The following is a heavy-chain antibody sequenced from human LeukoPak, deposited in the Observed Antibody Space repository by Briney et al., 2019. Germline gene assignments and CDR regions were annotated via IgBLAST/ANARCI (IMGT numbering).Heavy chain of an antibody. CDR1: GYTFTSYG. V-gene: IGHV1-18*01. CDR2: TSANNGNT. CDR3: ARDQLALSGSDY. J-gene: IGHJ4*02. D-gene: IGHD6-19*01. Sequence: ASVKVSCKASGYTFTSYGISWVRQAPGQGLEWMGWTSANNGNTNYAQKLQGRVTMTTDTSTSTAYMELRSLRFDDTAVYYCARDQLALSGSDYWGQGTLVTVSS.